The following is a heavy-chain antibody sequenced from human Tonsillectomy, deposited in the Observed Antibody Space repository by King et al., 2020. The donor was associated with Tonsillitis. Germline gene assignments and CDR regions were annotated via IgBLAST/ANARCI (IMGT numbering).Heavy chain of an antibody. V-gene: IGHV1-18*01. D-gene: IGHD3-10*01. CDR1: GNTFTTYG. CDR2: INGYNDKS. J-gene: IGHJ4*02. Sequence: VQLVESGTEVQKPGASVKVSCKASGNTFTTYGINWVRQAPGQGLEWMGWINGYNDKSKYAQVFQGRVTMNTDTSTRTGYLELRSLRSDDTAVYYCARARFGDLGGDYWGQGTLVNVSS. CDR3: ARARFGDLGGDY.